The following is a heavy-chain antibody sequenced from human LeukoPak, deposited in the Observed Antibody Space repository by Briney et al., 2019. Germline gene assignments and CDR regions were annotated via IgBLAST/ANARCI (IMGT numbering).Heavy chain of an antibody. CDR2: IKGDGSHT. Sequence: GGSLRLSCAASGFTFSNYWMHWVRQAPGKGLVWVSRIKGDGSHTIYADSVKGRFTISRDNAKNTLYLQMKSLRAEDMAVYYCVRDWDHFDFDSWGLGTLVTVSP. J-gene: IGHJ5*01. D-gene: IGHD3-9*01. CDR1: GFTFSNYW. V-gene: IGHV3-74*01. CDR3: VRDWDHFDFDS.